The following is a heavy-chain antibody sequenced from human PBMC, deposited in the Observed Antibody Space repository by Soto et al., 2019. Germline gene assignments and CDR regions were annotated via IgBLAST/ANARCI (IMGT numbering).Heavy chain of an antibody. CDR1: GFDFSKYN. CDR2: ISNTSRTK. D-gene: IGHD1-1*01. V-gene: IGHV3-48*02. Sequence: EVQVVESGGALLRRGGSLSLSCAGSGFDFSKYNMDWVGQAPGKGLEWISYISNTSRTKFYADSGKGRFTISRDNARSSLFLEMNSLRDEDTAIYYCARDGNRGYDMDVWGQGTTVTVSS. CDR3: ARDGNRGYDMDV. J-gene: IGHJ6*02.